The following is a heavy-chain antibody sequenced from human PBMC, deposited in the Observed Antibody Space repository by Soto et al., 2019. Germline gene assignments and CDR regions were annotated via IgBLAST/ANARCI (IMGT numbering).Heavy chain of an antibody. CDR1: GLSLSTSGVG. V-gene: IGHV2-5*02. D-gene: IGHD3-16*02. Sequence: SGPTLVNPTQTLTPTCTFSGLSLSTSGVGVGWIRQPPGRALEWLALIYWDDDKRYSPSLKSRLTITKDTSKNQVVLTMTNMDPVDTATYYCAHSEDYDYVWGSYRPQFDYWGQGTLVTVSS. J-gene: IGHJ4*02. CDR3: AHSEDYDYVWGSYRPQFDY. CDR2: IYWDDDK.